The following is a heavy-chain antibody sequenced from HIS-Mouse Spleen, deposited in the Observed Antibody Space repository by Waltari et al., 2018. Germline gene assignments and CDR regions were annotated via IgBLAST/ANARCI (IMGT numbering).Heavy chain of an antibody. V-gene: IGHV4-39*07. Sequence: QLQLQESGPGLVKPSETLSLTCTVSGGSISSSSYYWGWIRQPPGKGLEWIGSIYYSGGTYYIPYLRSRVTISVDTSKNQFSLKLSSVTAADTAVYYCAREIPYSSSWYDWYFDLWGRGTLVTVSS. CDR1: GGSISSSSYY. CDR2: IYYSGGT. J-gene: IGHJ2*01. CDR3: AREIPYSSSWYDWYFDL. D-gene: IGHD6-13*01.